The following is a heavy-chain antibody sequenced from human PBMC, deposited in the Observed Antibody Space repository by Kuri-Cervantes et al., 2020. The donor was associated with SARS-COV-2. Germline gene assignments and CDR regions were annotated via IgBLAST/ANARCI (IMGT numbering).Heavy chain of an antibody. CDR1: GGSISSGSYY. V-gene: IGHV4-61*02. Sequence: SETLSLTCTVSGGSISSGSYYWSWIRQPAGKGLEWIGRIYTSGSTNYNPSLKSRVTISVDTSKNQFSLKLSSVTAADTAVYYCARGSGGTFGYWGQGTLVTVSS. D-gene: IGHD3-16*01. CDR2: IYTSGST. J-gene: IGHJ4*02. CDR3: ARGSGGTFGY.